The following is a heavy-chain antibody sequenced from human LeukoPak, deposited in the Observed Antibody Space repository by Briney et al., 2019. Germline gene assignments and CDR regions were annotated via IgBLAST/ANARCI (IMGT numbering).Heavy chain of an antibody. D-gene: IGHD3-10*01. Sequence: SETLSLTCTVSGDSISSYSWSWIRQPPGKGLEWIGYIYYDGSTYYNPSLKSRVTISVDTSKNQFSLMLTSVTAADTAVYYCARPKLRGSHDAFDIWGQGTMVTVSS. CDR1: GDSISSYS. J-gene: IGHJ3*02. V-gene: IGHV4-59*01. CDR2: IYYDGST. CDR3: ARPKLRGSHDAFDI.